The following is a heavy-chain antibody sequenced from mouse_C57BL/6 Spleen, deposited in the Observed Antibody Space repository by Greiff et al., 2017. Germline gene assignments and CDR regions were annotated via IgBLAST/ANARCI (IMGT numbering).Heavy chain of an antibody. V-gene: IGHV5-4*01. CDR1: GFTFSSYA. CDR3: ARALYYYGSSFDY. CDR2: ISDGGSYT. D-gene: IGHD1-1*01. J-gene: IGHJ2*01. Sequence: EVQLVESGGGLVKPGGSLKLSCAASGFTFSSYAMSWVRQTPEKRLEWVATISDGGSYTYYPDNVKGRFTISRDNAKNNLYLQMSHLKSEDTAMYYCARALYYYGSSFDYWGQGTTLTVSS.